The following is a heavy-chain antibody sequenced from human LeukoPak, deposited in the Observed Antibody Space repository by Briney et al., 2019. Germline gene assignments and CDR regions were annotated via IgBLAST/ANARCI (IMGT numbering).Heavy chain of an antibody. J-gene: IGHJ3*02. Sequence: GGSLRLSCAASGFTVSSNYMSWVRQAPGKGLEWVSVIYSGGSTYYADSVKGRFTISRDNSKNTLYLQMNSLRAEDTAVYYCASVGWLVETDPIHAFDIWGQGTMVTVSS. CDR2: IYSGGST. CDR1: GFTVSSNY. CDR3: ASVGWLVETDPIHAFDI. D-gene: IGHD6-19*01. V-gene: IGHV3-66*01.